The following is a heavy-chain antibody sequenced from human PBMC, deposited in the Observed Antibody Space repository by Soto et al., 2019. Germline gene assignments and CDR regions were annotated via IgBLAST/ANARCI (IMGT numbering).Heavy chain of an antibody. Sequence: GSVKVSCKASGYTFTSYDINWVRQATGQGLEWMGWMNPNSGNTGYAQKFQGRVTMTRNTSISTAYMELSSLRSEDTAVYYCARKTVTYYYYYGMDVWGQGTTVTVSS. CDR2: MNPNSGNT. CDR1: GYTFTSYD. D-gene: IGHD4-17*01. CDR3: ARKTVTYYYYYGMDV. J-gene: IGHJ6*02. V-gene: IGHV1-8*01.